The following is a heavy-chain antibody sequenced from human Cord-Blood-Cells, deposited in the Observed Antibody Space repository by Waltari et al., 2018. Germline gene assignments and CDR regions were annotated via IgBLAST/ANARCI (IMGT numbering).Heavy chain of an antibody. CDR1: GGSISSSSYY. Sequence: QLQLQESGPGLVKPSETLSLTCTVSGGSISSSSYYWGWIRQPPGKGLEWIGSIYYSGSTSYNPSLKSRVTISVDTSKNQFSLKLSSVTAADTAVYYCVHSDFTRGDYFDYWGQGTLVTVSS. CDR3: VHSDFTRGDYFDY. J-gene: IGHJ4*02. CDR2: IYYSGST. D-gene: IGHD2-21*02. V-gene: IGHV4-39*01.